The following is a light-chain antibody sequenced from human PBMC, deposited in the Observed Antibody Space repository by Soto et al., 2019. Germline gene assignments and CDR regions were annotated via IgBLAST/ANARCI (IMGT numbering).Light chain of an antibody. Sequence: QSALTQPASVSGSPGQSITISCTGTSSDVGGYNHVSWYQHSPGKPPKLILFAVSDRPSGVSHRFSGSKSGNTASLTISWVQAEDEADYYCCAYTSLSTVVLGGGTKLTVL. CDR2: AVS. CDR1: SSDVGGYNH. V-gene: IGLV2-14*01. CDR3: CAYTSLSTVV. J-gene: IGLJ2*01.